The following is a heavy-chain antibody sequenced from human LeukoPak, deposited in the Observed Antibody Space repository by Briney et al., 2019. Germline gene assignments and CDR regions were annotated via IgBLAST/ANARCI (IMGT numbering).Heavy chain of an antibody. D-gene: IGHD2-2*01. CDR3: ARERDLGYCSSTSCYVLDY. Sequence: SVKVSCKASGGTSSSYAISWVRQAPGQGLEWMGRIIPILGIANYAQKFQGRVTITADKSTSTAYMELSSLRSEDTAVYYCARERDLGYCSSTSCYVLDYWGQGTLVTVSS. CDR1: GGTSSSYA. V-gene: IGHV1-69*04. J-gene: IGHJ4*02. CDR2: IIPILGIA.